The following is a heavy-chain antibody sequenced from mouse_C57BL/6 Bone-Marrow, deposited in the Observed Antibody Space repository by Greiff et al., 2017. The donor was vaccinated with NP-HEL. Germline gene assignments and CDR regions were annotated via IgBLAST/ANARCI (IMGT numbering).Heavy chain of an antibody. CDR1: GFTFSSYA. Sequence: EVKLVESGEGLVKPGGSLKLSCAASGFTFSSYAMSWVRQTPEKRLEWVAYISSGGDYIYYADTVKGRFTISRDNARNTLYLQMSSLKSEDTAMYYCTRVRDYDVPYAMDYWGQGTSVTVSS. CDR2: ISSGGDYI. V-gene: IGHV5-9-1*02. D-gene: IGHD2-4*01. CDR3: TRVRDYDVPYAMDY. J-gene: IGHJ4*01.